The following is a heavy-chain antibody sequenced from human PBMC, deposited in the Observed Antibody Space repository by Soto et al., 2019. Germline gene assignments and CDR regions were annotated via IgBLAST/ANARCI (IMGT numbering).Heavy chain of an antibody. CDR3: AKVLTSVVTGAAPFDY. CDR2: ISGSGGST. Sequence: EVPLLESGGGLVQPGGSLRLSCAASGFTFSTYAMSWVRQAPGKGLEWVSAISGSGGSTYYADSVKGRFNISRDNSRNTLYGQMNSLRAEDTAVYYCAKVLTSVVTGAAPFDYWGQGSLVTVSS. J-gene: IGHJ4*02. V-gene: IGHV3-23*01. CDR1: GFTFSTYA. D-gene: IGHD4-17*01.